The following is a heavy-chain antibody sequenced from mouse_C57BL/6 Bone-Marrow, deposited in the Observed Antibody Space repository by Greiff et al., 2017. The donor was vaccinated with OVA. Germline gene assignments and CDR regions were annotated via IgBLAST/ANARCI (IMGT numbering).Heavy chain of an antibody. D-gene: IGHD1-1*01. CDR1: GYTFTSYG. J-gene: IGHJ1*03. CDR3: AREPRDYYGSSYWYFDV. Sequence: VKLLESGAELARPGASVKLSCKASGYTFTSYGISWVKQRTGQGLEWIGEIYPRSGNTYYNEKFKGKATLTADKSSSTAYMELRSLTSEDSAVYFCAREPRDYYGSSYWYFDVWGTGTTVTVSS. CDR2: IYPRSGNT. V-gene: IGHV1-81*01.